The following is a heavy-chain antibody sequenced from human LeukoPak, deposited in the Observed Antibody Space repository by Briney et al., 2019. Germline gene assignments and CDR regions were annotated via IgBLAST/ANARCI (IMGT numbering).Heavy chain of an antibody. V-gene: IGHV4-39*07. CDR3: ARDRLRGDYGDY. D-gene: IGHD6-6*01. J-gene: IGHJ4*02. CDR1: GGSVSSSSYY. CDR2: IYYSGST. Sequence: SQTLSLTCTVSGGSVSSSSYYWGWIRQPPGKGLEWIGSIYYSGSTYYNPSLKSRVTISVDTSKNQFSLKLSSVTAADTAVYYCARDRLRGDYGDYWGQGTLVTVSS.